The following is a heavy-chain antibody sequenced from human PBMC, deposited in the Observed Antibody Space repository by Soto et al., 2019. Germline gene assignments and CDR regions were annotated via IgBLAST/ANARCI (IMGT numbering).Heavy chain of an antibody. CDR2: IIYSGNT. V-gene: IGHV4-59*02. D-gene: IGHD3-22*01. CDR1: GGSVSSYS. CDR3: ARVDDSSGYSRYYFDY. Sequence: SETLSLTCTASGGSVSSYSWNWIRQPPGKGLEWIGHIIYSGNTNYKPSLKSRVTISIDMSKNQFSLKLNSVTAADTAVYYCARVDDSSGYSRYYFDYWGQGTLVTVSS. J-gene: IGHJ4*02.